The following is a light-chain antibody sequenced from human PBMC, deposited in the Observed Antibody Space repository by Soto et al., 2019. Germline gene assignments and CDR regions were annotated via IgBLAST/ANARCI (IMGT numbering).Light chain of an antibody. Sequence: EIVLTQSPGTLSLSPGERATLSCRASQSVSSNYLAWYQQKPGQAPRLLIYGASSRATGIPDRFSGSGSGTDFTLTISRLEPEDFAVYYCQRYDSLSSSFGGGTKVEIE. CDR1: QSVSSNY. CDR3: QRYDSLSSS. V-gene: IGKV3-20*01. J-gene: IGKJ4*01. CDR2: GAS.